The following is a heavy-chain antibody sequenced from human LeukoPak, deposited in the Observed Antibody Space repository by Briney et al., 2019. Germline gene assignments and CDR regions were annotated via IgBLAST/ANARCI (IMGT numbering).Heavy chain of an antibody. V-gene: IGHV4-59*08. CDR2: IYYSGST. Sequence: PSETLSLTCTVSGGSISSYYWSWIRQPPGKGLEWIGYIYYSGSTNYNPSLKSRVTISVDTSKNQFSLKLSSVTAADTAVYYCARSPRDWEREYGMDVWGQGTTVTVSS. D-gene: IGHD2-21*01. J-gene: IGHJ6*02. CDR3: ARSPRDWEREYGMDV. CDR1: GGSISSYY.